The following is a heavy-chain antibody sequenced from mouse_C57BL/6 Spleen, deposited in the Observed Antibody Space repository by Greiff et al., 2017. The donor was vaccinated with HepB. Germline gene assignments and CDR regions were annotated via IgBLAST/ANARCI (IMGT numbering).Heavy chain of an antibody. CDR3: ARSHYYGSSYPVCDV. D-gene: IGHD1-1*01. J-gene: IGHJ1*03. CDR1: GYAFSSYW. V-gene: IGHV1-80*01. CDR2: IYPGDGDT. Sequence: VQLVESGAELVKPGASVKISCKASGYAFSSYWMHWVKQRPGKGLEWIGQIYPGDGDTNYNGKFKGKATLTADKSSSTAYMQLSSLTSEDSAVYFCARSHYYGSSYPVCDVWGTGTTVTVSS.